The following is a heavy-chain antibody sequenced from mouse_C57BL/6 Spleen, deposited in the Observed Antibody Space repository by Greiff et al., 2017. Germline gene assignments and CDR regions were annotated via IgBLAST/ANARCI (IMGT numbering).Heavy chain of an antibody. D-gene: IGHD2-3*01. CDR3: ARHESLLIGLLRGGFAY. CDR2: FYPGSGSI. CDR1: GYTFTEYT. V-gene: IGHV1-62-2*01. Sequence: QVHVKQSGAELVKPGASVKLSCKASGYTFTEYTIHWVKQRSGQGLEWIGWFYPGSGSIKYNEKFKDKATLTADKSSSTVYMELSRLTSEDSAVYFCARHESLLIGLLRGGFAYWGQGTLVTVSA. J-gene: IGHJ3*01.